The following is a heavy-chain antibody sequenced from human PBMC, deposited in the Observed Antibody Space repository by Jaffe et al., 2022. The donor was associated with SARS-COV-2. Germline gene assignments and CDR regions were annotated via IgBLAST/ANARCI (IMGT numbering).Heavy chain of an antibody. V-gene: IGHV3-21*02. CDR3: KNSRG. CDR2: ISSDSVYI. CDR1: GFTFSTYS. D-gene: IGHD3-22*01. Sequence: EVQLVESGGGLVKPGGSLRLSCAASGFTFSTYSMNWVRQAPGKGLEWVSAISSDSVYIFYAESVQGRFTISRDNAKNSLFLQMNSLRAEDTAVYYCKNSRGWGQGTLVTVSS. J-gene: IGHJ4*02.